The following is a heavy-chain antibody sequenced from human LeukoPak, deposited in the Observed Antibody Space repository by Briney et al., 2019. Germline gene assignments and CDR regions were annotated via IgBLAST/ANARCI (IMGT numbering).Heavy chain of an antibody. Sequence: GESLKISCEGSGYSFSNYWIGWVRQMPGKGLEWMGIIYPGDYETRYSPSFQGLVTISVDKSISTAYLQWRSLKASDTAMYYCAIPPGYCGNDCSFDHGGKGTLVTVSS. V-gene: IGHV5-51*01. CDR2: IYPGDYET. D-gene: IGHD2-21*02. CDR1: GYSFSNYW. J-gene: IGHJ4*02. CDR3: AIPPGYCGNDCSFDH.